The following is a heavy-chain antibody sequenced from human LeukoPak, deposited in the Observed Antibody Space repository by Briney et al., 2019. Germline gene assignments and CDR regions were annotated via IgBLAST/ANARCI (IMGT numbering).Heavy chain of an antibody. V-gene: IGHV1-18*01. CDR1: GYTFTSYG. Sequence: GASVKVSCKASGYTFTSYGINWVRQAPGQGLEWMGWISAYNGNTNYAQKFQGRVTMTTDTSTSTAYIELRSLRSDDTAVYYCARAWSTIAESDAFDIWGQGTMVTVSS. CDR3: ARAWSTIAESDAFDI. D-gene: IGHD3-3*01. J-gene: IGHJ3*02. CDR2: ISAYNGNT.